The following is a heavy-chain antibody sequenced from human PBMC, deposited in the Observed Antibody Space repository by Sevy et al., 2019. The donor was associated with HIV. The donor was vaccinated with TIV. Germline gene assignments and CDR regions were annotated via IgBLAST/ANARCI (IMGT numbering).Heavy chain of an antibody. J-gene: IGHJ4*02. CDR2: ISTYKGNT. V-gene: IGHV1-18*01. CDR1: GYNFTSYG. CDR3: ARDNCSVDSCFPW. Sequence: ASVKVSCKASGYNFTSYGISWVRQAPGQGLEWMGWISTYKGNTKYAQKVQGRVTMTTDTSTSTAYMELRSLRSDDTAVYYCARDNCSVDSCFPWWGQGTLVTVS. D-gene: IGHD2-15*01.